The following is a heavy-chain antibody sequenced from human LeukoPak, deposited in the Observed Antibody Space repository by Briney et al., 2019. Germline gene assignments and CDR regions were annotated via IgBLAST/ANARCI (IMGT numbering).Heavy chain of an antibody. V-gene: IGHV3-20*04. CDR1: GFTLDDYG. D-gene: IGHD3-10*01. Sequence: GGSLRLSCAASGFTLDDYGMSWVRQAPGKGLEWVSGINWNGGSTGYADSVKGRFTISRDNAKNSLYLQMNSLRAEDTALYYCARDCTMVRGVSYYYYYGMDVWGQGTTVTVSS. J-gene: IGHJ6*02. CDR3: ARDCTMVRGVSYYYYYGMDV. CDR2: INWNGGST.